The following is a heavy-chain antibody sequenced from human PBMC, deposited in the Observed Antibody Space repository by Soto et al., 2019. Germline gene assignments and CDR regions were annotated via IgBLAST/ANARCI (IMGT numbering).Heavy chain of an antibody. D-gene: IGHD3-3*01. CDR3: ARDGNYDFWSGYFLNRKYYFDY. V-gene: IGHV1-18*01. CDR1: GYTFTSYG. Sequence: ASVKVSCKASGYTFTSYGISWVRQAPGQGLKWMGWISAYNGNTNYAQKLQGRVIMTTDTSTSTAYMELRSLRSDDTAVYYCARDGNYDFWSGYFLNRKYYFDYWGQGTLVTVSS. CDR2: ISAYNGNT. J-gene: IGHJ4*02.